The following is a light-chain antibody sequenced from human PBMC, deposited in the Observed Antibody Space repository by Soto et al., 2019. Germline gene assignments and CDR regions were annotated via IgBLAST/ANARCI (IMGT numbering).Light chain of an antibody. V-gene: IGLV2-23*01. J-gene: IGLJ1*01. CDR3: CSYAGSSTYV. CDR1: SSDVGSYNL. Sequence: QSALTQPASVSGSPGQSITISCTGTSSDVGSYNLVSWYQQHPGKAPQLMIYEGSKRPSGASNRVSGSKSGNTASLTISGLQAEDEADYYCCSYAGSSTYVFGTGTKLTVL. CDR2: EGS.